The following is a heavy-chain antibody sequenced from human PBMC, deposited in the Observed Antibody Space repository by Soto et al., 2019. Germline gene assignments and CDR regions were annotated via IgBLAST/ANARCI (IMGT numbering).Heavy chain of an antibody. V-gene: IGHV3-21*01. CDR2: ISTTSSYL. Sequence: EVQLVESGGGLVKPGGSLRLSCEASGFTFRSYSMNWVRQAPGKGLEWVSSISTTSSYLYYGDSVKGRFTISRDNAKNSLFLQMNSLRAEDTAIYYCAREGDVYCDYKRAFDIWGQGTTVTVSS. CDR3: AREGDVYCDYKRAFDI. J-gene: IGHJ3*02. CDR1: GFTFRSYS. D-gene: IGHD4-17*01.